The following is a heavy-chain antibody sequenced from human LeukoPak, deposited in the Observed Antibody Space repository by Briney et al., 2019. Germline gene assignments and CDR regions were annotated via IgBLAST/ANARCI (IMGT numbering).Heavy chain of an antibody. J-gene: IGHJ4*02. Sequence: GGSLRLSCAASGFTFSSYSMNWVRQAPGKGLEWVSSISSSSYIYYADSVKGRFTISRDNAKNSLYLQMNSLRAEDTAVYYCARVAENYYGSGSSDYWGQGTLVTVSS. CDR3: ARVAENYYGSGSSDY. CDR2: ISSSSYI. D-gene: IGHD3-10*01. CDR1: GFTFSSYS. V-gene: IGHV3-21*01.